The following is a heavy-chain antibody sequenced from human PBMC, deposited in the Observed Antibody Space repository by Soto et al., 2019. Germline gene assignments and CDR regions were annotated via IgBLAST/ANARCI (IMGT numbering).Heavy chain of an antibody. CDR2: IYYSGST. CDR3: ASQYSSSFHYYYGMDV. D-gene: IGHD6-6*01. V-gene: IGHV4-61*01. J-gene: IGHJ6*02. Sequence: LSLTCTVSGGSVSSGSYYWSWIRQPPGKGLEWIGYIYYSGSTNYNPSLKSRVTISVDTSKNQFSLKLSSVTAADTAVYYCASQYSSSFHYYYGMDVWGQGTTVTVSS. CDR1: GGSVSSGSYY.